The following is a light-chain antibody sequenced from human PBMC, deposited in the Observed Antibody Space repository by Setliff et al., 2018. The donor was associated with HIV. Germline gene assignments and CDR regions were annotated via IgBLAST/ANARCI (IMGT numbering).Light chain of an antibody. CDR1: RSDVGDYNF. Sequence: QSALTQPASVSGSPGQSITISCSGTRSDVGDYNFVSWYQQYPGRAPKLLIYEVSNRPSGVSARFAGSKFGNTASLTISVLQDEDEAYYYCCSYRSSDTLVFGGGTKVTVL. J-gene: IGLJ2*01. CDR3: CSYRSSDTLV. CDR2: EVS. V-gene: IGLV2-14*03.